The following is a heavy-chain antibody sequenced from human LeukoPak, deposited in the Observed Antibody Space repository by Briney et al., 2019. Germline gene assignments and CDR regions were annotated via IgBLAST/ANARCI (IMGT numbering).Heavy chain of an antibody. V-gene: IGHV3-74*03. J-gene: IGHJ4*02. CDR2: ITSDGSST. Sequence: GGSLRLSCAASGFTFSSTWMHWVRQPPGKGLVWVARITSDGSSTTYAESVKGRFTISRDNAKNTLYLQMNSLRAEDTALYYCASGELDSLYYFDYWGQGTLVTVSS. CDR1: GFTFSSTW. CDR3: ASGELDSLYYFDY. D-gene: IGHD1-1*01.